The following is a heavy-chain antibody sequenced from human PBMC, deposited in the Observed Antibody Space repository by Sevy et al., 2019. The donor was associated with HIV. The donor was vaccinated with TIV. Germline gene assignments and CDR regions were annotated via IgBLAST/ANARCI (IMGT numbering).Heavy chain of an antibody. V-gene: IGHV3-7*01. Sequence: GGSLRLSCAASGFTFSSYWMSWVRQAPGKGLEWVANIKQDGSEKYYVDSVKGRFTISRDNAKNSLYLQMNSPRAEDTAVYYCARDDPSWNGGWAYYFDYWGQGTLVTVSS. D-gene: IGHD1-1*01. CDR1: GFTFSSYW. CDR2: IKQDGSEK. J-gene: IGHJ4*02. CDR3: ARDDPSWNGGWAYYFDY.